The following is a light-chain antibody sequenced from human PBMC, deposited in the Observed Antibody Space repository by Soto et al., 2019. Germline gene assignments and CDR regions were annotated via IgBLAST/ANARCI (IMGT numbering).Light chain of an antibody. CDR2: ATS. CDR1: QAISSY. Sequence: DIQLTQSPSSLSASVGDRVTITCRASQAISSYLAWYQQKPGKVPELLIYATSTLQSGAPSRFSGSGSGTDFTLTISSLQPEDVATYYCHKYNHAPTFGGGTTVDIK. J-gene: IGKJ4*01. V-gene: IGKV1-27*01. CDR3: HKYNHAPT.